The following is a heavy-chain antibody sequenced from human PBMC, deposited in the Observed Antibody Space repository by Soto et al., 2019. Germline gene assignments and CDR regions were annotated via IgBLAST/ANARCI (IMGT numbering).Heavy chain of an antibody. Sequence: PGGSLRLSCAAFGFTVSSHYMTLVRLAPGKGLEWVSLVYSGGATHYAASVKGRFTISTHSSQNTLFLQMNSLRTEDTATYYCVRGRYGSEIHWGQGTKVTVSS. CDR3: VRGRYGSEIH. D-gene: IGHD3-10*01. V-gene: IGHV3-53*04. CDR2: VYSGGAT. CDR1: GFTVSSHY. J-gene: IGHJ4*02.